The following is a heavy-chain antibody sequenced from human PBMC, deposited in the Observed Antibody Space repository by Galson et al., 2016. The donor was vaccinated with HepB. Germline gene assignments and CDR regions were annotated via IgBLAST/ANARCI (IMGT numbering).Heavy chain of an antibody. D-gene: IGHD5-24*01. Sequence: SETLSLTCTVSGGSISSSSYYWGWIRQPPGKGLEWIGTIYYSGNTYNNPSLKSRVTISVDRSRNQFSLKLNSVTAADTGVYYCAGAQLSLEMALDCWGQGTLVTVSS. CDR1: GGSISSSSYY. J-gene: IGHJ4*02. V-gene: IGHV4-39*07. CDR2: IYYSGNT. CDR3: AGAQLSLEMALDC.